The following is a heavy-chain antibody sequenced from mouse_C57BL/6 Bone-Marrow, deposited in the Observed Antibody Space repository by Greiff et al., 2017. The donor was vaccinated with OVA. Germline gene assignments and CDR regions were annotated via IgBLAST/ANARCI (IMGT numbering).Heavy chain of an antibody. J-gene: IGHJ1*03. Sequence: QVQLQQSGPELVKPGASVKLSCKASGYTFTSYDINWVKQRPGQGLEWIGWIYPRDGSTKYNEKFKGKATLTVDTSSSTAYMELHSLTSEDSAVYFCARSRGYDGLYWYFDVWGTGTTVTVSS. V-gene: IGHV1-85*01. D-gene: IGHD2-2*01. CDR2: IYPRDGST. CDR1: GYTFTSYD. CDR3: ARSRGYDGLYWYFDV.